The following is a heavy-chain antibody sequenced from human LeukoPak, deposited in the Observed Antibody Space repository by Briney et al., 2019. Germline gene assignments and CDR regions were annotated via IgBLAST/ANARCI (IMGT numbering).Heavy chain of an antibody. CDR3: ARGMGATDLTLYFDY. CDR2: INWNGGST. Sequence: GGSLRLSCAASGFTFDDYAMHWVRQAPGKGLEWVSGINWNGGSTGYADSVKGRFTISRDNAKNSLYLQMNSLRAEDTALYHCARGMGATDLTLYFDYWGQGTLVTVSS. J-gene: IGHJ4*02. CDR1: GFTFDDYA. V-gene: IGHV3-20*01. D-gene: IGHD1-26*01.